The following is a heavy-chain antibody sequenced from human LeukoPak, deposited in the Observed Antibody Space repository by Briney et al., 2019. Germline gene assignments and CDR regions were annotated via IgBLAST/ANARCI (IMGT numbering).Heavy chain of an antibody. CDR1: GFTFSSYE. CDR2: ISSSGSTI. Sequence: GGSLRLSCAASGFTFSSYEMNWVRQAPGKGLEWVSYISSSGSTIYYADSVRGRFTISRDNSRNTLYLQMNSLRAEDTAVYYCAKDDRWLQFCCWGQGTLVTVSA. CDR3: AKDDRWLQFCC. V-gene: IGHV3-48*03. J-gene: IGHJ4*02. D-gene: IGHD5-24*01.